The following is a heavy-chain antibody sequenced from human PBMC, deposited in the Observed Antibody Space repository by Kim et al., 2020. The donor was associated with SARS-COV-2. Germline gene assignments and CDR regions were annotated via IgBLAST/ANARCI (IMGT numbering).Heavy chain of an antibody. CDR1: GFTFSSCA. Sequence: GGSLRLSCAASGFTFSSCAMSWVRQAPGKGLEWVSYISSLSYVTKYADSVKGRFIISRDNSKNTVYLQMNSLRADDTAVYFCPKGVGSTGYYNWLDSWG. D-gene: IGHD3-9*01. CDR3: PKGVGSTGYYNWLDS. V-gene: IGHV3-23*01. J-gene: IGHJ5*01. CDR2: ISSLSYVT.